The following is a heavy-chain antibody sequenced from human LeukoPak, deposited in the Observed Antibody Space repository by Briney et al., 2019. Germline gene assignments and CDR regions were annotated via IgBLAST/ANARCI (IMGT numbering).Heavy chain of an antibody. Sequence: KPSETLSLTCSVSGGSVSSGTYYWTWIRQPPGKGLEWVGYISYSGSTNYNPSLKSRVTISADTSKNQFSLKLSSVTAADTAVYYCARRSVGGGERFDHWGQGILVTVSS. CDR1: GGSVSSGTYY. J-gene: IGHJ4*02. V-gene: IGHV4-61*01. D-gene: IGHD3-16*01. CDR3: ARRSVGGGERFDH. CDR2: ISYSGST.